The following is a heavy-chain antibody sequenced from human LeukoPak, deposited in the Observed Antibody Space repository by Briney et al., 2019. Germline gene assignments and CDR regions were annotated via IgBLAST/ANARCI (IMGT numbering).Heavy chain of an antibody. Sequence: PGGSLRLSCAASGFTFSSYGMHWVRQAPGKGLEWVAVISCDGSNKYYADSVKGRFTISRDNSKNTLYLQMNSLRAEDTAVYYCANSLAAAGFYYYYGMDVWGQGTTVTVSS. CDR3: ANSLAAAGFYYYYGMDV. J-gene: IGHJ6*02. CDR2: ISCDGSNK. CDR1: GFTFSSYG. D-gene: IGHD6-13*01. V-gene: IGHV3-30*18.